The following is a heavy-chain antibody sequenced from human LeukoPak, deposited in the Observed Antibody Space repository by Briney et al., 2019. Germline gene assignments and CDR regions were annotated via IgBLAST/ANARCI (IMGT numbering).Heavy chain of an antibody. CDR1: GFTFSSYA. D-gene: IGHD3-3*01. Sequence: GGSLRLSCAASGFTFSSYAMHWVRQAPGKGLEYVSAISSNGGSTYYANSVKGRFTISRDNSKNTLYLQMGSLRAEDMAVYYCARGDVTIFGVVTSPYYYYGMDVWGQGTTVTVSS. CDR2: ISSNGGST. CDR3: ARGDVTIFGVVTSPYYYYGMDV. J-gene: IGHJ6*02. V-gene: IGHV3-64*01.